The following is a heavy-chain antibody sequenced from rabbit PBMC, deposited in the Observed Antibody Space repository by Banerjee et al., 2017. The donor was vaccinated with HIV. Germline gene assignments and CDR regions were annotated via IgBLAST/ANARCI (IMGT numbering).Heavy chain of an antibody. Sequence: QSLEESGGDLVKPGASLTLTCKASGFSFSSAYDMCWVRQAPGKGLEWIGYINTVSGTTDYANWVNGRFTISKTSSTTVTLQMTSLTAADTATYFCARDAYGGYLGYGYADLWGPGTLVTVS. CDR2: INTVSGTT. V-gene: IGHV1S40*01. CDR1: GFSFSSAYD. CDR3: ARDAYGGYLGYGYADL. D-gene: IGHD6-1*01. J-gene: IGHJ6*01.